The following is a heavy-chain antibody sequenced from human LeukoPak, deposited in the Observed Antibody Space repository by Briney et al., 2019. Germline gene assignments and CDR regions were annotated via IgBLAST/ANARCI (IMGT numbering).Heavy chain of an antibody. V-gene: IGHV3-30*02. CDR2: IRYDGSNK. D-gene: IGHD2-2*01. J-gene: IGHJ4*02. Sequence: RSGGSLRLSCAASGFTFSSYGMHWVRQAPGKGLEWVAFIRYDGSNKYYADSVKGRFTISRDNSKNTLYLQMNSLRAEDTAVYYCAKDNQLLSGAFDYWGQGTLVTVSS. CDR3: AKDNQLLSGAFDY. CDR1: GFTFSSYG.